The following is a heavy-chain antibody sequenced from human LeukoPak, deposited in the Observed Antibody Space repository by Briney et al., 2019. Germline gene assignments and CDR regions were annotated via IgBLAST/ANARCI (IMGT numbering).Heavy chain of an antibody. CDR3: ATLPYYYDSSGSYYFDY. CDR1: GFTFSSYA. CDR2: ISYDGSNK. D-gene: IGHD3-22*01. Sequence: GGSLRLSCAASGFTFSSYAMHWVRQAPGKGLEWVAVISYDGSNKYYADSVKGRFTISRDNSKNTLYLQMNSLRVEDTAVYYCATLPYYYDSSGSYYFDYWGQGTLVTVSS. J-gene: IGHJ4*02. V-gene: IGHV3-30*04.